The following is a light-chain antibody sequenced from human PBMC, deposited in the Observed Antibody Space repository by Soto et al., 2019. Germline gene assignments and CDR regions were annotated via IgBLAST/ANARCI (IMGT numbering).Light chain of an antibody. CDR2: EVS. Sequence: QSVLTQPASVSGSPGQSITISCTGTSRDVGGYVSWYQQHPGKAPKLMIYEVSNRPSGVSNRFSGSKSGNTASLTISGLQAEYEADYYCRSYTSSNTVVFGGGTKVTVL. CDR1: SRDVGGY. J-gene: IGLJ2*01. CDR3: RSYTSSNTVV. V-gene: IGLV2-14*01.